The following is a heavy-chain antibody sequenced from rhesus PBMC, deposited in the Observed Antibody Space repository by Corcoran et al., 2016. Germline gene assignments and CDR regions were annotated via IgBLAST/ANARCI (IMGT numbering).Heavy chain of an antibody. V-gene: IGHV4-80*01. CDR2: INGNGDTF. Sequence: QVRLPESGPGLVKPSDPLSLTCDVSGVSITNNWLSWIRQPPGKGLEWIGEINGNGDTFYRNPSLESRVTISTDASKNQLSLKLRFVSAADTAVYYCVLDSLITKSAGDYWGQGTLVTVSS. CDR3: VLDSLITKSAGDY. J-gene: IGHJ4*01. CDR1: GVSITNNW. D-gene: IGHD4-11*01.